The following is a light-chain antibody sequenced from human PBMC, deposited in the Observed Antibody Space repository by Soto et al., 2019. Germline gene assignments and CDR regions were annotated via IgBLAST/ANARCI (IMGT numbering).Light chain of an antibody. CDR2: GAS. CDR3: QQYNNWPPWT. V-gene: IGKV3-15*01. CDR1: QSVSSK. Sequence: EIVMTQSPATLSVSPGERATLSCRASQSVSSKIAWYQQKPGQAPRLLIYGASTRATGIPARFSGSGSGTEFTLTISSLQSEDFVVYYCQQYNNWPPWTFGQGTKVEIK. J-gene: IGKJ1*01.